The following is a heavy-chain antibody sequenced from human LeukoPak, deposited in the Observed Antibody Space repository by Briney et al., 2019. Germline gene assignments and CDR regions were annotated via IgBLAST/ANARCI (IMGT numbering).Heavy chain of an antibody. CDR2: IYYSGST. CDR1: GGSISSGGYF. CDR3: ARAGGESDAFDI. J-gene: IGHJ3*02. V-gene: IGHV4-31*03. Sequence: SETLSLTCTVSGGSISSGGYFWSWIRQHPGKGLEWIGYIYYSGSTYYNPSLKSRVTISVDTSKNQFSLKLSSVTAADTAVYYCARAGGESDAFDIWGQGTMVTVSS. D-gene: IGHD2-21*01.